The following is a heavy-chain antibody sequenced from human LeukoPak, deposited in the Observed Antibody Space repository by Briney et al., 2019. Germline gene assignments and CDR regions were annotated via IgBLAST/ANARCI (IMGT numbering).Heavy chain of an antibody. D-gene: IGHD2-15*01. Sequence: GGSLRLSCEASGFTFTTYSMTWVRQAPGKGLEWVGFIRSKGYGGTPEYAASVKDRFTISRDDSKSVAYLQMNSLKTEDTAVYYCTKDQTPYNWGQGTLVTVSS. CDR2: IRSKGYGGTP. V-gene: IGHV3-49*04. CDR3: TKDQTPYN. J-gene: IGHJ4*02. CDR1: GFTFTTYS.